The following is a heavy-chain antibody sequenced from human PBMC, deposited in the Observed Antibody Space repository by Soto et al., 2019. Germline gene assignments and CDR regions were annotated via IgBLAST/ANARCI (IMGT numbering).Heavy chain of an antibody. CDR3: ASVGGGSGDFWSGPTGVLDV. D-gene: IGHD3-3*01. CDR2: INAGNGNT. V-gene: IGHV1-3*01. Sequence: ASVKVSCKASGYTFTSYAMHWVRQAPGRRLEWMGWINAGNGNTKYSQKFQGRVTITRDTSASTAYMELSSLRSEDTAVYYCASVGGGSGDFWSGPTGVLDVWGQGTTVTVSS. J-gene: IGHJ6*02. CDR1: GYTFTSYA.